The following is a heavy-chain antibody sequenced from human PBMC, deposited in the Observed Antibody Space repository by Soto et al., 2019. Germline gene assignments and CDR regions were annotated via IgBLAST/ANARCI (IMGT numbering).Heavy chain of an antibody. CDR3: AKVETAVRFLFDY. V-gene: IGHV3-9*01. Sequence: EVQLVESGGGLVQPGRSLRLSCAASGFTFDDYAMHWVRQAPGKGLEWVSGISWDSGSTGYADSVKGRFTISRDNAKNSLYLQMNSLRVEDTAVYYCAKVETAVRFLFDYWGQGTLVTVSS. CDR1: GFTFDDYA. CDR2: ISWDSGST. J-gene: IGHJ4*02. D-gene: IGHD3-3*01.